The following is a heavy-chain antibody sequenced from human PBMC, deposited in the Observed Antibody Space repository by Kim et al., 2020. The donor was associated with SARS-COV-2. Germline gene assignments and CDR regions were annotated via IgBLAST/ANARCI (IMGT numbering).Heavy chain of an antibody. CDR1: GGTFSSYA. Sequence: SVKVSCKASGGTFSSYAISWVRQAPGQGLEWMGGIIPIFGTANYAQKFQGRVTITADESTSTAYMELSSLRSEDTAVYYCARDPFDPVLAAAATDYYYGMDVWGQGTTVTVSS. CDR3: ARDPFDPVLAAAATDYYYGMDV. CDR2: IIPIFGTA. V-gene: IGHV1-69*13. D-gene: IGHD6-13*01. J-gene: IGHJ6*02.